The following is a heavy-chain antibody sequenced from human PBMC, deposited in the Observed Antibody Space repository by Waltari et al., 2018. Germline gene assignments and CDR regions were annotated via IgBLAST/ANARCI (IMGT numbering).Heavy chain of an antibody. CDR3: ARDRCSGGSYYPHAFDI. Sequence: QVQLQESGPGLVKPSETLSLTCTVSGYSISSGYYWGWIRQPPGKGLEWIGSIYHSGSTYYNPSLKSRVTISVDTSKNRFSLKLSSVTAADTAVYYCARDRCSGGSYYPHAFDIWGQGTMVTVSS. D-gene: IGHD2-15*01. CDR2: IYHSGST. CDR1: GYSISSGYY. J-gene: IGHJ3*02. V-gene: IGHV4-38-2*02.